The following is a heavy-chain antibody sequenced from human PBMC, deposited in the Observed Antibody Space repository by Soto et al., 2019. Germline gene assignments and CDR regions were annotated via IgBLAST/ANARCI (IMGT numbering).Heavy chain of an antibody. CDR1: GGSFSGYY. J-gene: IGHJ4*02. CDR3: ARGGLDDFWSGYLYHLDS. CDR2: INHSGFT. V-gene: IGHV4-34*01. D-gene: IGHD3-3*01. Sequence: SETLSLTCAVYGGSFSGYYWSWIRQPPGKGLEWIGEINHSGFTYSNPSLESRVTMSIDTSKNQFSLKLSSVTAADTAVYYCARGGLDDFWSGYLYHLDSWGLGTLVTVSS.